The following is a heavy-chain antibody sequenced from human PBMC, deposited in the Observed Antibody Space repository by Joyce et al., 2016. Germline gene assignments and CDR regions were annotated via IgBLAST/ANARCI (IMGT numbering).Heavy chain of an antibody. CDR1: GGTFRNYA. CDR2: IIPMFDLA. V-gene: IGHV1-69*17. Sequence: GESGADVKRPGSSVNVSCQISGGTFRNYAISWVRQGPAQGLEWMGGIIPMFDLAKYAQKFQGRVMITADKSTSTVYMALSRLIFEDTAVYFCARSVCSGGSCYSMDYGLDVWGQGTTVTVSS. D-gene: IGHD2-15*01. J-gene: IGHJ6*02. CDR3: ARSVCSGGSCYSMDYGLDV.